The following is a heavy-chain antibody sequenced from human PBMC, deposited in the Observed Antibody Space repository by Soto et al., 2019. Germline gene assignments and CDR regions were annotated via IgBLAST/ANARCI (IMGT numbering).Heavy chain of an antibody. CDR1: GGSFSGYY. Sequence: SETLSLTCAVYGGSFSGYYWSWIRQPPGKGLEWIGEINHSGSTNYNPSLKSRVTISVDTSKNQFSLKLSSVTAADTAVYYCARSLYSSSYRVFDPWGQGTLVTVSS. D-gene: IGHD6-6*01. V-gene: IGHV4-34*01. J-gene: IGHJ5*02. CDR2: INHSGST. CDR3: ARSLYSSSYRVFDP.